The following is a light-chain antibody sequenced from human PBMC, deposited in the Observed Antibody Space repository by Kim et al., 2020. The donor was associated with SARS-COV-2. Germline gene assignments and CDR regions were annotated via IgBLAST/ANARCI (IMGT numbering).Light chain of an antibody. CDR2: DAS. J-gene: IGKJ2*01. Sequence: DILMTQSPSSLSASVGDRVTITCQASQDISNYLNWYQQKPGKPPKLLIYDASNLETGVPSRFSGSGSGTDFTFTISSLQPEDIATYYCQQYDNLPHPFGRENKLDI. CDR1: QDISNY. V-gene: IGKV1-33*01. CDR3: QQYDNLPHP.